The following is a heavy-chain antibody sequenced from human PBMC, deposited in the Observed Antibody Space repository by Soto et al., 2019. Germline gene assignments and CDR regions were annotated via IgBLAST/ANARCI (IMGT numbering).Heavy chain of an antibody. CDR3: ARDMITFGGVIGVYYYGMDV. J-gene: IGHJ6*02. Sequence: TLSLTCTVSGGSISSGDYYWSWIRQPPGKGLEWIGYIYYSGSTYYNPSLKSRVTISVGTSKNQFSLKLSSVTAADTAVYYCARDMITFGGVIGVYYYGMDVWGQGTTVTVSS. CDR2: IYYSGST. D-gene: IGHD3-16*02. CDR1: GGSISSGDYY. V-gene: IGHV4-30-4*01.